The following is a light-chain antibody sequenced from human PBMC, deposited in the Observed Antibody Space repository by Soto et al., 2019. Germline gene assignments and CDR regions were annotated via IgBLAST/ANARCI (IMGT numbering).Light chain of an antibody. J-gene: IGKJ2*01. Sequence: DIQMTQSPSSLSASVGDRVTITCQASRDISVYLNWYQQKPGRPPKLLVYDASNLQTGVPSRFSGSGSGTHFTFTISSLQPEDIATIYCQQYDNLPPYTFGQGTKLEIK. CDR1: RDISVY. CDR2: DAS. V-gene: IGKV1-33*01. CDR3: QQYDNLPPYT.